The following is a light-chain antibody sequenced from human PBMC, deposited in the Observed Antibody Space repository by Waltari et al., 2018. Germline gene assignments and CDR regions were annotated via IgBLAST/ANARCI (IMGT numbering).Light chain of an antibody. Sequence: QSVLTQPRSVSGSPGQSVAISCTGTSSDVGAYDYVSWYQQYPGKAPKVMIYGVYKRPSGVPVRVSGSKSGNTASLTISGLQAEDEADYYCCSYANAKWVFGGGTRLTVL. CDR1: SSDVGAYDY. V-gene: IGLV2-11*01. J-gene: IGLJ3*02. CDR2: GVY. CDR3: CSYANAKWV.